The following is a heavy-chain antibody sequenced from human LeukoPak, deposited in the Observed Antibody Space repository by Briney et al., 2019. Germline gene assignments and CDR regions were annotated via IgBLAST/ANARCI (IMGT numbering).Heavy chain of an antibody. CDR3: AKDSVRSGGWFYFDN. J-gene: IGHJ4*02. Sequence: GGSLRLSCAASGFTLSSLDMGWVRQAPGKGLEWVSGISASGSNTFYADSVKSRFTISRDNSKNTLYLQMSSLRAEDTAIYYCAKDSVRSGGWFYFDNWGQGTLVSVSS. V-gene: IGHV3-23*01. CDR2: ISASGSNT. CDR1: GFTLSSLD. D-gene: IGHD6-19*01.